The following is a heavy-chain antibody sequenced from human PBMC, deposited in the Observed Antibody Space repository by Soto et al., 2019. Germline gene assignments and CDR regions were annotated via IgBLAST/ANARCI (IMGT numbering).Heavy chain of an antibody. Sequence: PGGSLRLSCAASGFSLSTNTMHWVRQVPGKGLEWVASISNNGRRKYYADFVKGRFTISRDTANNILYLEMNSLRAEDTSLYYCARVATAMTYDSWGQGTQVTVSS. CDR2: ISNNGRRK. J-gene: IGHJ4*02. CDR1: GFSLSTNT. CDR3: ARVATAMTYDS. V-gene: IGHV3-30*04. D-gene: IGHD2-21*02.